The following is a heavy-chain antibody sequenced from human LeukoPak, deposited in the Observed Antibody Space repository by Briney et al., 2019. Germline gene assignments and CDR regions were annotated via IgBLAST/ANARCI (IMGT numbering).Heavy chain of an antibody. V-gene: IGHV3-11*06. CDR2: ISSSTTYT. D-gene: IGHD5-12*01. CDR1: GFTFSDYY. J-gene: IGHJ3*02. Sequence: PGGSLRLSCAASGFTFSDYYMNWIRQAPGKGLEWVSYISSSTTYTNYADSVKGRFTISRDNAKNSLYLQMNTLRAEDTAVYYCARARGYSSAYDAFDIWGQGTTVTVSS. CDR3: ARARGYSSAYDAFDI.